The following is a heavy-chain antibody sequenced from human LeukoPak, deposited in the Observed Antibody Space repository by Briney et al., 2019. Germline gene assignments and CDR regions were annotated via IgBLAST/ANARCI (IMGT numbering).Heavy chain of an antibody. CDR1: GFTFSSYA. V-gene: IGHV3-30-3*01. D-gene: IGHD3-16*01. CDR2: ISYDGSNK. J-gene: IGHJ4*02. Sequence: GGSLRLSCAASGFTFSSYAMHWVRQAPGKGLEWVAVISYDGSNKYYADSVKGRFTISRDNSKNTLYLQMHSLRAEDTAIYYCAKGGYRAGGRAPFDYWGQGTLVTVSS. CDR3: AKGGYRAGGRAPFDY.